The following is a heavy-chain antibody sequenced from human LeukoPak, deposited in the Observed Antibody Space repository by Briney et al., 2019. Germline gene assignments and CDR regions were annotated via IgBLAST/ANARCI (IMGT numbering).Heavy chain of an antibody. CDR1: GGSISSGSYY. D-gene: IGHD6-13*01. Sequence: PSETLSLTCTVSGGSISSGSYYWSWIRQPPGKGLEWIGSIYHSGSTYYNPSLKSRVTISVDTSKNQFSLKLSSVTAADTAVYYCARGGIHAFDIWGQGTMVTVSS. CDR2: IYHSGST. J-gene: IGHJ3*02. CDR3: ARGGIHAFDI. V-gene: IGHV4-39*07.